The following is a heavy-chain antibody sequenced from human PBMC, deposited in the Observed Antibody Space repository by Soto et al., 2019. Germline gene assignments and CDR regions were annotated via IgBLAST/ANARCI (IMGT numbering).Heavy chain of an antibody. CDR1: GSTFSTYS. D-gene: IGHD1-26*01. Sequence: SVKVSCKTSGSTFSTYSIVWVRQAPGEGLEWMGGIIPLFGTANYAQKFQDRVTITADKSTNTAFMELSSLKSEDTAMYYCASSSGNNYGVGKNYYFDYWGQGTLVTVSS. CDR3: ASSSGNNYGVGKNYYFDY. J-gene: IGHJ4*02. V-gene: IGHV1-69*06. CDR2: IIPLFGTA.